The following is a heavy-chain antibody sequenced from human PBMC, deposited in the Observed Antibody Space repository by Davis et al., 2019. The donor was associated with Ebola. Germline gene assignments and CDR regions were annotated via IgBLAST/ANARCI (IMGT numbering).Heavy chain of an antibody. CDR1: GFTFSGSA. CDR2: IRSKANSYAT. CDR3: TSTVTTGQSDY. V-gene: IGHV3-73*01. J-gene: IGHJ4*02. D-gene: IGHD4-17*01. Sequence: GGSLRLSCAASGFTFSGSAMHWVRQASGKGLEWVGRIRSKANSYATAYAASVKGRFTISRDDAKNTAYLQMNSLKTEDTAVYYCTSTVTTGQSDYWGQGTLVTVSS.